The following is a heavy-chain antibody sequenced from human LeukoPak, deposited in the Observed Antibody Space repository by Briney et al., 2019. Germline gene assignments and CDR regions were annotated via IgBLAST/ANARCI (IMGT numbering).Heavy chain of an antibody. J-gene: IGHJ4*02. D-gene: IGHD2-15*01. CDR2: INHSGST. V-gene: IGHV4-34*01. CDR1: GGSFSGYY. CDR3: ARGHCSGGSCYSGFDY. Sequence: SEPLSLTCAVYGGSFSGYYWRWIRQPPGKGLEWIGEINHSGSTNYNPSLKSRVTISVDTSKNQFSLKLSSLTAADTAVYYCARGHCSGGSCYSGFDYWGQGTLVTVSS.